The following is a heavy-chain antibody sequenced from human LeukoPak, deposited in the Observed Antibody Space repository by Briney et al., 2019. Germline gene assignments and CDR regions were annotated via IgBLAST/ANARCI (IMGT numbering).Heavy chain of an antibody. CDR2: INHSGST. CDR3: AREREESGAWYERPHFDY. D-gene: IGHD6-19*01. CDR1: GGSFSGYY. V-gene: IGHV4-34*01. J-gene: IGHJ4*02. Sequence: PSETLSLTCAVYGGSFSGYYWAWIRQSPGEGQEWIGQINHSGSTNYNPSLESRVTISVDTSKNQFSLKVRSVTAADTALYYCAREREESGAWYERPHFDYWGRGALVTVSS.